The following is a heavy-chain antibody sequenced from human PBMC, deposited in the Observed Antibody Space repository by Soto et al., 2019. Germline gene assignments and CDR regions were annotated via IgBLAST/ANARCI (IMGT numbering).Heavy chain of an antibody. V-gene: IGHV3-30*03. Sequence: PGGSLRLSCAASGFTFSNYGMHWVRQAPGKGLEWVAVISYDGSNEKFADSVKGRFTISRDNSKNTLYLQMNSLRAEDTAVYFCARSGYDYYYFDYWGQGNLVTVSS. D-gene: IGHD5-12*01. CDR1: GFTFSNYG. CDR2: ISYDGSNE. J-gene: IGHJ4*02. CDR3: ARSGYDYYYFDY.